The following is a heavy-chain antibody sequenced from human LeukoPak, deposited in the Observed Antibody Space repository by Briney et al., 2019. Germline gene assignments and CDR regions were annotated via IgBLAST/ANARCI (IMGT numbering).Heavy chain of an antibody. Sequence: GEXXKISCKGSGCSFTXYWIGWVXXLPGXGLEXMGIIYPGDSDTRYSPSFQGQVTISADKSISTAYLQWSSLKASDTAMYYCARRGYSPDYYYYMDVWGKGTTVTVSS. CDR3: ARRGYSPDYYYYMDV. CDR2: IYPGDSDT. CDR1: GCSFTXYW. J-gene: IGHJ6*03. D-gene: IGHD5-18*01. V-gene: IGHV5-51*01.